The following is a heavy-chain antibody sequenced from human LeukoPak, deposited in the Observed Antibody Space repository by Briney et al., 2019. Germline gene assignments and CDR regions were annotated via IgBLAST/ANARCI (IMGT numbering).Heavy chain of an antibody. CDR2: INHSGST. J-gene: IGHJ4*02. V-gene: IGHV4-34*01. CDR3: ARGNYGDYVFDY. CDR1: GGSFSGYY. D-gene: IGHD4-17*01. Sequence: PSETLSLTCAVYGGSFSGYYWSWIRQPPGKGREWIGEINHSGSTNYNPSLRSRVTISVDTSKNQFSLKLSSVTAADTAVYYCARGNYGDYVFDYWGQGTLVTVSS.